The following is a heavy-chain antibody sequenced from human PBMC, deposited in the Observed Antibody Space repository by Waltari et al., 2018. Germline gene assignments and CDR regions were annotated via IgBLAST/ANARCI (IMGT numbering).Heavy chain of an antibody. V-gene: IGHV3-53*01. CDR1: GFTVGANY. CDR2: IYTDDDT. CDR3: ARGSLLWFGELAWFDP. Sequence: EVQLVESGGGLIQPGGSLRLSCAAFGFTVGANYMTWVRQAPGKGLEWVSIIYTDDDTYYADSVKGRFTISRDSSENTLYLQMSSLRAEDTAVYYCARGSLLWFGELAWFDPWGQGTLVTVSS. D-gene: IGHD3-10*01. J-gene: IGHJ5*02.